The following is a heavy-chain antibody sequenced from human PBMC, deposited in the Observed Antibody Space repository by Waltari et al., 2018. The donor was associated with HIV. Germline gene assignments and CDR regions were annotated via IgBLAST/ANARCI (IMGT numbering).Heavy chain of an antibody. CDR2: ISAYNGNT. D-gene: IGHD2-2*01. CDR3: ARGDCSSTSCYTPYYYYGMDV. CDR1: GYTFTSDG. V-gene: IGHV1-18*01. J-gene: IGHJ6*02. Sequence: QVQLVQSGAEGKKPGAPVKVSCKASGYTFTSDGISWVRQPHGQGLEWMGWISAYNGNTNYAQNLQGRVTMTTDTSTSTAYMELRSLRSDDTAVYYCARGDCSSTSCYTPYYYYGMDVWGQGTTVTVSS.